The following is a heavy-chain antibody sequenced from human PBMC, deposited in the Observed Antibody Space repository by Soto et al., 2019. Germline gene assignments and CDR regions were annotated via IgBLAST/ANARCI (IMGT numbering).Heavy chain of an antibody. CDR3: ATSQGQWLRPFDY. CDR1: GYTLTELS. V-gene: IGHV1-24*01. J-gene: IGHJ4*02. CDR2: FDPEDGET. Sequence: QVQLVQSGAEVKKPGASVKVSCKVSGYTLTELSMHWVRQAPGKGLEWMGGFDPEDGETIYARKFQGSVTMTEGTSTDTAYMELSSLRSEDTAVYYCATSQGQWLRPFDYWGQGTLVTVSS. D-gene: IGHD5-12*01.